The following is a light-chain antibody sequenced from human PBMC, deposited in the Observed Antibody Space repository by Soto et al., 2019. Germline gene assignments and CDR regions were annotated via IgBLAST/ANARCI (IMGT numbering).Light chain of an antibody. J-gene: IGLJ3*02. V-gene: IGLV2-11*01. CDR2: DVS. CDR3: CCYTGRYTCV. Sequence: QSALTQPRSVSGSPGQSVTISCTGTSSDVGCYKYVSWYQQHPGKDPKRIIYDVSKRPSGVPDRCSGSKSGNTASLTISGLQTEDEADYYCCCYTGRYTCVFGGGTTLPVL. CDR1: SSDVGCYKY.